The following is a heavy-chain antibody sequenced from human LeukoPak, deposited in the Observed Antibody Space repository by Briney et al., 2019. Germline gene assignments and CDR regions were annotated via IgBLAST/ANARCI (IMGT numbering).Heavy chain of an antibody. Sequence: SGPVLLQPTATLTLTCTVSGFSLSNARMGVSWIRQPPGMALEWLPHIFSHDEKSYSTSLKSRLTISNDTSKSQVVLTMTNMDPVDTATYYCARTSSIAAHDAFDIWGQGTMVTVSS. D-gene: IGHD6-6*01. J-gene: IGHJ3*02. CDR3: ARTSSIAAHDAFDI. CDR1: GFSLSNARMG. V-gene: IGHV2-26*01. CDR2: IFSHDEK.